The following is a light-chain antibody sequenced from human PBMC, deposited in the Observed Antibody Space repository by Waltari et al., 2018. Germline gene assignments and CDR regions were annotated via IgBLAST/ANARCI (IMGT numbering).Light chain of an antibody. CDR2: DVT. J-gene: IGLJ2*01. CDR3: SSHAGNNLWI. CDR1: SADVGGYDY. V-gene: IGLV2-8*01. Sequence: HSALTQPPSASGSPGQSVTISCTGTSADVGGYDYVPWYQQHPGKVPKLIIYDVTKRPSGVPPRFSASKSGNSASLTVSGLQAEDEADYYCSSHAGNNLWIFGGGTKVTVL.